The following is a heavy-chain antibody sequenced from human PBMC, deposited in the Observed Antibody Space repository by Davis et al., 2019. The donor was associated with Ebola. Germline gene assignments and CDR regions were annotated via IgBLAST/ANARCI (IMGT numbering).Heavy chain of an antibody. CDR3: ARVNYDFWSGYANWFDP. J-gene: IGHJ5*02. CDR2: IYHSGST. CDR1: GGSISSGGYS. V-gene: IGHV4-30-2*01. Sequence: SETLSLTCAVSGGSISSGGYSWSWIRQPPGKGLEWIGYIYHSGSTNYNPSLKSRVTISVDTSKNQFSLKLSSVTAADTAVYYCARVNYDFWSGYANWFDPWGQGTLVTVSS. D-gene: IGHD3-3*01.